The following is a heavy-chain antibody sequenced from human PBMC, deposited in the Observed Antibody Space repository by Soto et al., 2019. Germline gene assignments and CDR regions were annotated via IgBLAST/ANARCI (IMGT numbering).Heavy chain of an antibody. Sequence: EVQLLESGGGLVQPGGSLRLSCAASGFTFSSYAMRWVRQAPGKGLEWVSAISGSGDSTYYADSVKGRFTISRDNSKNRRYLQMNSRRAEDTAIYYGARRGSGSYYDCWGRGTLVTVSS. D-gene: IGHD1-26*01. CDR3: ARRGSGSYYDC. V-gene: IGHV3-23*01. CDR2: ISGSGDST. J-gene: IGHJ4*02. CDR1: GFTFSSYA.